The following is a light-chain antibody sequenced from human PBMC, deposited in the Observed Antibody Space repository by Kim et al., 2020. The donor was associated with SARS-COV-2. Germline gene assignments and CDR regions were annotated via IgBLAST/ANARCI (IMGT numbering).Light chain of an antibody. CDR1: NMCLQP. Sequence: PGQTHTIPLGNNNMCLQPAGWYQQTPAQAPLLVVYDDKDRPSGISERFSGSTSGYTATLTISRVEAGDEADYYCQVWDSSTDHVVFGGGTQLTVL. CDR3: QVWDSSTDHVV. J-gene: IGLJ2*01. V-gene: IGLV3-21*02. CDR2: DDK.